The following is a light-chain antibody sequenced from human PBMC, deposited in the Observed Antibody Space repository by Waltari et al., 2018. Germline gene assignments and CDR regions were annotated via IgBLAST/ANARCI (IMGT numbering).Light chain of an antibody. J-gene: IGLJ1*01. CDR3: QVWDSSSDHYV. V-gene: IGLV3-21*02. CDR2: DDS. CDR1: NIGSKS. Sequence: SYVLTQPPSVSVAPGQTARITCGGNNIGSKSVHWYQQKPGQAPVLAVYDDSDRPSGIPERFSGSNSGNTATLTISRVEVGDEADYYCQVWDSSSDHYVFGSGTKVTVL.